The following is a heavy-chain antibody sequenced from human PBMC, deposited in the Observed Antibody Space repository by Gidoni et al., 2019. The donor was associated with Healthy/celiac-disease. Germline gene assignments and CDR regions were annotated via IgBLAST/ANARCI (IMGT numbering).Heavy chain of an antibody. Sequence: QVQLVESGGGVVQPGGSLRLSCAASGFTFSSYGMHWVRQAPGKGLEWVAFIRYDGSNKYYADSVKGRFTISRDNSKNTLYLQMNSLRAEDTAVYYCAKDWPNIVVVPAAMYYYYGMDVWGQGTTVTVSS. CDR3: AKDWPNIVVVPAAMYYYYGMDV. CDR1: GFTFSSYG. CDR2: IRYDGSNK. V-gene: IGHV3-30*02. D-gene: IGHD2-2*01. J-gene: IGHJ6*02.